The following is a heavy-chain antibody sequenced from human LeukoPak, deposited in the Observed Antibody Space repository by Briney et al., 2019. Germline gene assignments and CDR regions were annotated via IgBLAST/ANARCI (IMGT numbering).Heavy chain of an antibody. D-gene: IGHD4-11*01. CDR2: VYTSGST. Sequence: PSETLSLTCTVSGGSISGGYWSWIRQPPGRGLEWIGYVYTSGSTNYNPSLKSRVTISDDTSKSQFALKLSSVTAADTAVYYCAKSYFDYSTYYSYYFNLWGQGALVTVSS. CDR3: AKSYFDYSTYYSYYFNL. V-gene: IGHV4-4*09. CDR1: GGSISGGY. J-gene: IGHJ4*02.